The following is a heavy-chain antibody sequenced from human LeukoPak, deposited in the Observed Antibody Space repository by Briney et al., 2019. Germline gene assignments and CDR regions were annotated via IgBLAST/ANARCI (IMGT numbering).Heavy chain of an antibody. J-gene: IGHJ4*02. CDR2: IKPKTDGETT. D-gene: IGHD2-21*01. CDR3: ITPLPYSAQ. Sequence: GGSLRLSCAASGFNFNSYSMNWVRQAPGKGLEWVGRIKPKTDGETTEYAAPVKDRFSISRDDSKSMMYLQMNSLKTEDTAVYYCITPLPYSAQGGQGTLVTVSS. CDR1: GFNFNSYS. V-gene: IGHV3-15*07.